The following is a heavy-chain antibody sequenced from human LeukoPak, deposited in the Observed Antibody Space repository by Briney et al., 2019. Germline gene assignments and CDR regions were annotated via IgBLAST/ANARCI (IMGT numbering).Heavy chain of an antibody. V-gene: IGHV3-9*01. CDR3: AKDKGGNGYDPLDY. D-gene: IGHD5-12*01. J-gene: IGHJ4*02. CDR1: GFTFDDYA. CDR2: ISWNSGSI. Sequence: GGSLRLSCAASGFTFDDYAMHWVRQAPGKGLEWVSGISWNSGSIGYADSVKGRFTISRDNAKNSLYLQMNSLRAEDTALYYCAKDKGGNGYDPLDYWGQGTLVTVSS.